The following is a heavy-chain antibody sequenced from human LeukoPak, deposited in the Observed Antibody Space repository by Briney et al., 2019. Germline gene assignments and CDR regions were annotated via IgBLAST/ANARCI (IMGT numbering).Heavy chain of an antibody. V-gene: IGHV3-7*01. CDR2: IKQDGSEE. CDR1: GFTFSSYW. J-gene: IGHJ4*02. Sequence: GGSLRLSCAASGFTFSSYWMTWVRQAPGKGLEWVANIKQDGSEEYYVDSAKGRFTISRDNAKNSLYLQMNSLRAEDTAVYYCARDGLGSAFDYWGQGTLVTVSS. D-gene: IGHD3/OR15-3a*01. CDR3: ARDGLGSAFDY.